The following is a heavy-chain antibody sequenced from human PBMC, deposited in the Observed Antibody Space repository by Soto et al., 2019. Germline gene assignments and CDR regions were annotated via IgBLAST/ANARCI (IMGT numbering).Heavy chain of an antibody. CDR1: GGSISSSSYY. V-gene: IGHV4-39*01. D-gene: IGHD2-15*01. J-gene: IGHJ5*02. CDR2: IYYSGST. CDR3: ARQGVVAAHSNWFDP. Sequence: SETLSLTCTVSGGSISSSSYYWGWIRQPPGKGLEWIGSIYYSGSTYYNPSLKSRVTISVDTSKNQFSLKLSSVTAADTAVYYCARQGVVAAHSNWFDPWGQGTLVTSPQ.